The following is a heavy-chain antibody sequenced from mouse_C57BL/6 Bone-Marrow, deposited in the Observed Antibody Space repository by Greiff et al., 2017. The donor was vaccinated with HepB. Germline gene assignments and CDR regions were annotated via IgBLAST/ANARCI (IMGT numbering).Heavy chain of an antibody. Sequence: QVQLKQPGAELVKPGASVKVSCKASGYTFTSYWMHWVKQRPGQGLEWIGRIHPSDSDTNYNQKFKGKATLTVAKSSSTAYMQLSSLTSEDSAVYYCAIPYDYDEKLPYWGQGTLVTVSA. D-gene: IGHD2-4*01. J-gene: IGHJ3*01. CDR2: IHPSDSDT. V-gene: IGHV1-74*01. CDR3: AIPYDYDEKLPY. CDR1: GYTFTSYW.